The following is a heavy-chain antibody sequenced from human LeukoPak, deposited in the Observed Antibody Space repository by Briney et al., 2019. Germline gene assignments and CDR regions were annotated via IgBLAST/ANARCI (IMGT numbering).Heavy chain of an antibody. D-gene: IGHD6-6*01. CDR1: GFTFSSYA. CDR2: ISGSGGST. Sequence: GGSLRLSCAASGFTFSSYAMSWVRQAPGKGLEWVSAISGSGGSTYYADSEKGRFTISRDNSKNTLYLQMNSLRAEDTAVYYCAKSSIAAPGAFDIWGQGTMVTVSS. J-gene: IGHJ3*02. CDR3: AKSSIAAPGAFDI. V-gene: IGHV3-23*01.